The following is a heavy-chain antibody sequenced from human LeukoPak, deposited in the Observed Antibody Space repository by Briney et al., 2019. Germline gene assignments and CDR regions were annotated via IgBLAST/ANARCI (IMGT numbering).Heavy chain of an antibody. Sequence: GGSLRLSCAASGFSFSSFSMHWVRQAPGKGLEYVSAIDYDGGRTFYANSVKGRLTISTDNSQNTLYLQMGSLRAEDMAVYYCARVGTSSAFDIWGQGTMVTVSS. CDR1: GFSFSSFS. CDR2: IDYDGGRT. CDR3: ARVGTSSAFDI. D-gene: IGHD6-6*01. V-gene: IGHV3-64*01. J-gene: IGHJ3*02.